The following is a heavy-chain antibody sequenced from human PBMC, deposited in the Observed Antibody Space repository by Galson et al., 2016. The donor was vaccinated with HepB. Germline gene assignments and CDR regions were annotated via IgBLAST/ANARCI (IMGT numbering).Heavy chain of an antibody. CDR2: IIPIFGTT. Sequence: SVKVSCKASGGTFSSYSVSWVRQAPGQGLEWMGGIIPIFGTTNYAQKFQGRVTITADEFTNTAYMELSSLRSEDTAVYYCARIPQNYYDDNGSTFDPWGQGTLVTVSS. V-gene: IGHV1-69*13. J-gene: IGHJ5*02. CDR3: ARIPQNYYDDNGSTFDP. CDR1: GGTFSSYS. D-gene: IGHD3-22*01.